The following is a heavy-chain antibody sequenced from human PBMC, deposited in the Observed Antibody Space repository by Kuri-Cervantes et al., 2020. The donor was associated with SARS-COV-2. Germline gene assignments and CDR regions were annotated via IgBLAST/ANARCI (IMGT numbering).Heavy chain of an antibody. CDR3: ARDSFWTGYDDPYYFSYMDV. J-gene: IGHJ6*03. D-gene: IGHD3/OR15-3a*01. CDR1: GFTFNTYT. Sequence: GESLKISCVASGFTFNTYTINWVRQAPGKALEWVSSISGSGSYMYYADSVKGRFTISKDSAKNSLFLQMNSLRVEDTAVYYCARDSFWTGYDDPYYFSYMDVWGKGTTVTVSS. V-gene: IGHV3-21*04. CDR2: ISGSGSYM.